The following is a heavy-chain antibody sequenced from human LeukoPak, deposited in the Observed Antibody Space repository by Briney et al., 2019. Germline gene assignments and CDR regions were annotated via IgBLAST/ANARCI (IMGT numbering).Heavy chain of an antibody. Sequence: PGGSLRLSCVASGFIFVDYAIAWVRQAPGKGPAWVSGISGSGRAAYYADYVRGRFTISRDNSKNTVYLQMNSLRADDTSVYYCARALYADSGWYFALWGRGTLVTVSS. CDR1: GFIFVDYA. CDR2: ISGSGRAA. J-gene: IGHJ2*01. CDR3: ARALYADSGWYFAL. V-gene: IGHV3-23*01. D-gene: IGHD2-8*01.